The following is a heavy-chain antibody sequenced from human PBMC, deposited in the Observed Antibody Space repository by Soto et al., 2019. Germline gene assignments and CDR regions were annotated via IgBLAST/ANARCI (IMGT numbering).Heavy chain of an antibody. CDR1: GFTFSSYW. Sequence: GGSLRLSCAASGFTFSSYWMSWVRQAPGKGLEWVANIKQDGSEKYYVDSVKGRFTISRDNAKNSLYLQMNSLRAEDTAVYYCARDRDSHLLRYFDWLNWFDPWGQGTLVTVSS. J-gene: IGHJ5*02. D-gene: IGHD3-9*01. V-gene: IGHV3-7*05. CDR3: ARDRDSHLLRYFDWLNWFDP. CDR2: IKQDGSEK.